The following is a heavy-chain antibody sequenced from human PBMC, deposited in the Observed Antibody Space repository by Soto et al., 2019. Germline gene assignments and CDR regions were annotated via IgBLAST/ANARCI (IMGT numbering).Heavy chain of an antibody. CDR1: GGKIRGFY. D-gene: IGHD6-13*01. V-gene: IGHV4-59*08. CDR2: IYYSGST. J-gene: IGHJ5*02. Sequence: SVTMCLTRSVAGGKIRGFYWRWILQHPGKGLEWIGYIYYSGSTNYNPSLKSRVTISVDTSKNQFSLKLSSVTAADTAVYYCARLEGLAAAGPGFDPWGQGTLVTVSS. CDR3: ARLEGLAAAGPGFDP.